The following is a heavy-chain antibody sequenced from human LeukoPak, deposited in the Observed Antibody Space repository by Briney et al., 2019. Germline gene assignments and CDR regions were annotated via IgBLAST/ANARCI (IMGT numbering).Heavy chain of an antibody. Sequence: PGGSLRLSCAASGFTFSSYSMNWVRQAPGKGLEWVSSISSSSSYIYYADSVKGRFTISRDNAKNSLYLRMNSLRAEDTAVYYCARAFYCSGGSCYYYYMDVWGKGTTVTVSS. D-gene: IGHD2-15*01. V-gene: IGHV3-21*01. CDR3: ARAFYCSGGSCYYYYMDV. J-gene: IGHJ6*03. CDR1: GFTFSSYS. CDR2: ISSSSSYI.